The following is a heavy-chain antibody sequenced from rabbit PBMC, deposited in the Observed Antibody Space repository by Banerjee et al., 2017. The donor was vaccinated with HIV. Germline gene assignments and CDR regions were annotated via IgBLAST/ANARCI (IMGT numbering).Heavy chain of an antibody. Sequence: QLKESGGGLVQPGGSLTLSCKASGFDFSSYYMNWVRQAPGKGLEWIGSISTGDGTTNYASGVNGRFTISSHNAQNTVYLQLNSLTAADTATYFCARDVISSGGFNLWGPGTLVTVS. V-gene: IGHV1S7*01. CDR2: ISTGDGTT. CDR1: GFDFSSYY. J-gene: IGHJ4*01. D-gene: IGHD1-1*01. CDR3: ARDVISSGGFNL.